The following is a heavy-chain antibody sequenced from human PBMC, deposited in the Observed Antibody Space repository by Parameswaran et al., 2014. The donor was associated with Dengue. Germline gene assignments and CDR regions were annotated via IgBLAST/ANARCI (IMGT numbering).Heavy chain of an antibody. CDR3: ARDLGSSGWPNYYYYGMDV. D-gene: IGHD6-19*01. J-gene: IGHJ6*02. V-gene: IGHV4-59*01. Sequence: VRQAPGKGLEWIGYIYYSGSTNYNPSLKSRVTISVDTSKNQFSLKLSSVTAADTAVYYCARDLGSSGWPNYYYYGMDVWGQGTTVTVSS. CDR2: IYYSGST.